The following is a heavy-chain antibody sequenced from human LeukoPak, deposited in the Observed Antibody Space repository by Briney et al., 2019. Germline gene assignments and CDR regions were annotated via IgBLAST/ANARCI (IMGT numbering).Heavy chain of an antibody. CDR1: GFTFSSNV. CDR2: IPASGGST. CDR3: AKDAQVYSTYDWRWFDP. J-gene: IGHJ5*02. Sequence: GGSLRLSCAASGFTFSSNVMIWVRQAPGKGLEWVSSIPASGGSTYYADSVKGRFAISRDNSKNTLYLQMNSLRAEDAAVYYCAKDAQVYSTYDWRWFDPWGQGTLVTVSS. D-gene: IGHD4-11*01. V-gene: IGHV3-23*01.